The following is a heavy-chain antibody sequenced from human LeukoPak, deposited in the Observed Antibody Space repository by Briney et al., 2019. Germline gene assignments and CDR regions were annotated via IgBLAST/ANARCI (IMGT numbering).Heavy chain of an antibody. V-gene: IGHV5-51*01. Sequence: GESLKISCKASGYSFTTYWIGWVRQMPGKGLEWMGIIYPADSTAHYSPSFQGQVTISVDKSINTAYLQGSRLKASDTAMYYCARHGRDGSGSGAFDIWGQGTMVTVSS. CDR3: ARHGRDGSGSGAFDI. CDR1: GYSFTTYW. D-gene: IGHD3-10*01. J-gene: IGHJ3*02. CDR2: IYPADSTA.